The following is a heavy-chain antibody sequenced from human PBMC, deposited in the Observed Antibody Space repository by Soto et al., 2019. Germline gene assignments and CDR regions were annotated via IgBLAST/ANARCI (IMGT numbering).Heavy chain of an antibody. V-gene: IGHV1-46*01. J-gene: IGHJ4*02. D-gene: IGHD3-16*01. CDR1: GYSFSNRY. Sequence: ASVKVSCKAYGYSFSNRYGVWVRQAPGQGLEWMGVINPAGGSTSYAQKFQDRVTMTRDMSTSTVYLDLISLRAEDTAVYYCAKWNGGFDYWGQGTLVTVSS. CDR2: INPAGGST. CDR3: AKWNGGFDY.